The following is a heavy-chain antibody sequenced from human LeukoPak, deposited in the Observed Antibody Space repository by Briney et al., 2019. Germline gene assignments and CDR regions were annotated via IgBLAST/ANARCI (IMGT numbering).Heavy chain of an antibody. CDR1: GGSISSYY. D-gene: IGHD6-13*01. CDR2: IYYSGST. Sequence: SETLSLTCTVSGGSISSYYWSWIRQPPGKGLEWIGYIYYSGSTNYNPSLKSRVTISVDTSKNQFSLKLSSVTAADTAVYYCARVYSSSWYNWFDPWGQGTLVTVSS. J-gene: IGHJ5*02. V-gene: IGHV4-59*01. CDR3: ARVYSSSWYNWFDP.